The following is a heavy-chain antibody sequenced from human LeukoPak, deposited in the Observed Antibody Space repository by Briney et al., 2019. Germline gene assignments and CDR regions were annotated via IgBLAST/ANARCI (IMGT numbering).Heavy chain of an antibody. CDR2: ISAYNGNT. D-gene: IGHD6-19*01. Sequence: GASVKVSCKASGYTFTSYGISWVRQAPGQGLEWMGWISAYNGNTNYAQKLQGRVTMTTDTSTSTAYMELRSLRSDDTAVYYCARDDSSGWYENAFDIWGQGTMVTVSS. V-gene: IGHV1-18*01. J-gene: IGHJ3*02. CDR3: ARDDSSGWYENAFDI. CDR1: GYTFTSYG.